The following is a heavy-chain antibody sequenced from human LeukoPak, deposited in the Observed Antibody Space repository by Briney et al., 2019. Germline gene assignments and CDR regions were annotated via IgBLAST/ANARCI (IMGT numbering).Heavy chain of an antibody. CDR1: GFTFSSYS. D-gene: IGHD3-22*01. CDR3: ARETTYYYDSSGYYYFDY. J-gene: IGHJ4*02. Sequence: GGSLRLSCAASGFTFSSYSINWVRQAPGKGLELVSSISSSSSYIHYADSVKGRFTISRDNAKNSLYLQMNSLRAEDTAVYYCARETTYYYDSSGYYYFDYWGQGTLVTVSS. V-gene: IGHV3-21*01. CDR2: ISSSSSYI.